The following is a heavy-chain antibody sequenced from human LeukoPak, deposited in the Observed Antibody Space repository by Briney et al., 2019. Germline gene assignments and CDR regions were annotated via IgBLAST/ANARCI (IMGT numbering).Heavy chain of an antibody. J-gene: IGHJ5*02. CDR2: IYYSGST. D-gene: IGHD6-19*01. V-gene: IGHV4-61*01. CDR3: ARDNSPRPSGWYHKGLGWFDP. CDR1: GGSISSSTYY. Sequence: PSETLSLTCTVSGGSISSSTYYWGWIRQPPGKGLEWIGYIYYSGSTNYNPSLKSRVTISVDTSKNQFSLKLSSVTAADTAVYYCARDNSPRPSGWYHKGLGWFDPWGQGTLVTVSS.